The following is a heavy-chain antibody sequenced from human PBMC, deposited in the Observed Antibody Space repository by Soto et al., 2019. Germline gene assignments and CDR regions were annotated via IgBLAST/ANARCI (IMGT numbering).Heavy chain of an antibody. V-gene: IGHV4-59*05. CDR3: ASRVYGAPL. CDR1: GGSISSYY. Sequence: SETLSLTCTVSGGSISSYYWSWIRQPPGKGLEWIGSIYSGGSTYYNPSLKSRVTISVDTSKNQFSLKLSSVTAADTAVYYCASRVYGAPLWGQGTLVTVSS. D-gene: IGHD3-10*01. CDR2: IYSGGST. J-gene: IGHJ4*02.